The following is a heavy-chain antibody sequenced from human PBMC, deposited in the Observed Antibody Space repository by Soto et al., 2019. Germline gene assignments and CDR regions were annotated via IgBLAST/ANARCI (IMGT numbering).Heavy chain of an antibody. V-gene: IGHV4-34*01. Sequence: SETLSLTCAVYGGSFGGYYGSRIRQPPGKGLEWIGEINHSGSTNYNPSLKSRVTISVDTSKNQFSLKLSSVTAADTAVYYCARVSSFAMVNDYWGQGTLITVSS. CDR1: GGSFGGYY. CDR2: INHSGST. CDR3: ARVSSFAMVNDY. D-gene: IGHD5-18*01. J-gene: IGHJ4*02.